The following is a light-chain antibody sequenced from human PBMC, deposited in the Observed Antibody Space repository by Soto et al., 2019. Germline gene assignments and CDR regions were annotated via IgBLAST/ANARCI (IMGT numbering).Light chain of an antibody. CDR3: QQYSSTFWT. Sequence: EIVLTQSPGTLSLSPGERTTLSCRASQSISSSYLAWYQQKPGQAPRLLVYGASGRATGIPDRFSGSGSGTDFPLTISRLEPEDFALYYCQQYSSTFWTLGQGTKVEIK. J-gene: IGKJ1*01. CDR2: GAS. V-gene: IGKV3-20*01. CDR1: QSISSSY.